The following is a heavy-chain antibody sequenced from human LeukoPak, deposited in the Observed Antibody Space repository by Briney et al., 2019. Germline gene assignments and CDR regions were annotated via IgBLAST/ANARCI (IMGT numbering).Heavy chain of an antibody. J-gene: IGHJ6*02. V-gene: IGHV1-8*02. D-gene: IGHD3-22*01. CDR1: GGTFSSYA. CDR3: ARVGGYKYYYGMDV. CDR2: MNPNSGNT. Sequence: ASVKVSCKASGGTFSSYAISWVRQAPGQGLEWMGWMNPNSGNTGYAQKFQGRVTMTRNTSISTAYMELSSLRSEDTAVYYCARVGGYKYYYGMDVWGQGTTVTVSS.